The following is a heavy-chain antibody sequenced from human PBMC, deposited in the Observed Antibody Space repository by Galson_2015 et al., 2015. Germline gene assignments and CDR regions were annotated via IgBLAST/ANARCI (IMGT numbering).Heavy chain of an antibody. CDR1: GFSLSTSGVG. CDR2: IFWDDGK. V-gene: IGHV2-5*02. Sequence: PALVKPTQTLTLTCTFSGFSLSTSGVGVAWIRQPPGKALEWLALIFWDDGKRYSAFLKSRLTITKDTSKNQVVLTVTNMDPVDTATYYCAHRTTVSAGFDFWGQGTLVTVSS. J-gene: IGHJ4*02. D-gene: IGHD4-17*01. CDR3: AHRTTVSAGFDF.